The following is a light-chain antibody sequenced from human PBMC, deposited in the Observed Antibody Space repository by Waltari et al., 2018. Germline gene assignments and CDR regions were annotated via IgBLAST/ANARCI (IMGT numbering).Light chain of an antibody. CDR3: QQYHDWPPWT. CDR1: QSVTSS. Sequence: EILMTQSPATVSVSTGERVTLSCRASQSVTSSLAWYQQKPGQAPRVLIFGASTRATGVPDRFTGSGSGTDFTLTISSLQSEDCGVYYCQQYHDWPPWTFGQGTRVEIK. V-gene: IGKV3-15*01. CDR2: GAS. J-gene: IGKJ1*01.